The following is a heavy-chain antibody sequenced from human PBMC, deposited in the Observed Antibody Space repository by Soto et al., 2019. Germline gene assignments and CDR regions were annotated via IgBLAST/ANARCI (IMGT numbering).Heavy chain of an antibody. J-gene: IGHJ2*01. CDR3: ARDVSGGTYPWFFDL. Sequence: QGQLVQSGAEVKKPGASVNVSCKASGYTSSIYGISWVRQAPGQGLEWMAWISGYNGNIKYAQKFQGTVTGAXXXTXAGAYMELRSLRSDDTAVYYCARDVSGGTYPWFFDLWGRGTLVTVSS. CDR1: GYTSSIYG. CDR2: ISGYNGNI. D-gene: IGHD1-26*01. V-gene: IGHV1-18*04.